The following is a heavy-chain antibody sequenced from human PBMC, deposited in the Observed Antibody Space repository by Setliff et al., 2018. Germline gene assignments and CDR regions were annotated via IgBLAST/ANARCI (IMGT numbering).Heavy chain of an antibody. D-gene: IGHD1-26*01. J-gene: IGHJ6*02. V-gene: IGHV1-2*04. CDR3: ARDLLYSGSYFGYYYGMDV. CDR1: GYTFTGYY. CDR2: ISPNSGGT. Sequence: GASVKVSCKASGYTFTGYYMHWVRQAPGQGLEWMRWISPNSGGTNYAQKFQGWVTMTRDTSISTAYMELSRLRSDDTAVYYCARDLLYSGSYFGYYYGMDVWGQGTTVTVSS.